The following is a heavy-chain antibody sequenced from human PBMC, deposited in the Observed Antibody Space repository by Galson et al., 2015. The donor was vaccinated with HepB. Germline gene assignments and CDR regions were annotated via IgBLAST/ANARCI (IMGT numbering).Heavy chain of an antibody. D-gene: IGHD4-23*01. CDR2: ISAYNGNT. CDR1: GSTFTSYG. V-gene: IGHV1-18*01. CDR3: ARDRPTTVVSYFVY. Sequence: SVTVSCKASGSTFTSYGIGWVRQAPGQGLEWIGWISAYNGNTNYAQKLQGRVTMTTDTSTSTAYMELRSLRSDDTAVYYCARDRPTTVVSYFVYWGQGTLVTVSS. J-gene: IGHJ4*02.